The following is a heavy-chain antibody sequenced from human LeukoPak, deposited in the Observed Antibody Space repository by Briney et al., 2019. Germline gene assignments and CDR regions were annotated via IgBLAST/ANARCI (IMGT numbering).Heavy chain of an antibody. V-gene: IGHV3-9*01. CDR2: ISWNSGSI. J-gene: IGHJ4*02. CDR1: GFTFDDYA. Sequence: GRYLRLYCAASGFTFDDYAMHWVRQAPGKGLEWVSSISWNSGSIGYADSVKGRFTISRDNAKNSLYLQMSSLRADDTALYYCAKDFGRFGELLYSYWGQGTLVTASS. D-gene: IGHD3-10*01. CDR3: AKDFGRFGELLYSY.